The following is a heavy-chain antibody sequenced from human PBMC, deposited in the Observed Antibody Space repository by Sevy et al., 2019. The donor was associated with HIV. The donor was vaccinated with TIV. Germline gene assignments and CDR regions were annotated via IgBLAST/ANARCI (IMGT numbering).Heavy chain of an antibody. D-gene: IGHD3-9*01. J-gene: IGHJ6*02. CDR2: ISYGGRNK. CDR3: AKDFTGYNGMDV. Sequence: GGSLRLSCAVSGIIFTTSGMHWVRQAPGKGLEWVAVISYGGRNKFYGDSVKGRFTISRNNSKNKLYLQMNSLRVEDTAVYYCAKDFTGYNGMDVWGQGTMVTVSS. V-gene: IGHV3-30*18. CDR1: GIIFTTSG.